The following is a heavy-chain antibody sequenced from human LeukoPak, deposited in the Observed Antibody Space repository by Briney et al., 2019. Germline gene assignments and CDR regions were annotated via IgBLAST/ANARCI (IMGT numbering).Heavy chain of an antibody. D-gene: IGHD3-10*01. V-gene: IGHV4-39*07. Sequence: SETLSLTCTVSGGSISSSSYYWGWIRQPPGKGLEWIGSIYYSGSTNYNPSLKSRVTISVDTSKNQFSLKLSSVTAADTAVYYCARGGVGSYYYGSGSYYTPFDYWGQGTLVTVSS. J-gene: IGHJ4*02. CDR1: GGSISSSSYY. CDR3: ARGGVGSYYYGSGSYYTPFDY. CDR2: IYYSGST.